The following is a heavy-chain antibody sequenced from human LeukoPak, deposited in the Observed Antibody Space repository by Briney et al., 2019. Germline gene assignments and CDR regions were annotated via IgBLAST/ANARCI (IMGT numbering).Heavy chain of an antibody. CDR1: GLTFSSYA. D-gene: IGHD3-10*01. J-gene: IGHJ4*02. CDR2: ISGSGGST. Sequence: PGGSLRLSCAASGLTFSSYAMSWVRQAPGKGLEWVSAISGSGGSTYYADSVKGRFTISRDNSKNTLYLQMNSLRAEDTAVYYCAKDYYGSGSSSFDYWGQGTLVTVSS. CDR3: AKDYYGSGSSSFDY. V-gene: IGHV3-23*01.